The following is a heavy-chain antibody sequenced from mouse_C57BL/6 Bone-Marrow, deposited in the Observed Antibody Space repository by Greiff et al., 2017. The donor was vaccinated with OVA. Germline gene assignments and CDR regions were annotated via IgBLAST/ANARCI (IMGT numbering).Heavy chain of an antibody. Sequence: VQLQQPGAELVKPGASVKLSCKASGYTFTSYWMQWVKQRPGQGLEWIGEIDPSDSYTNYNQKFKGKATLTVDTSSSTAYMQLSSLISEDSAVYYCAIFYYYGWVYFDYWGQGTTLTVSS. D-gene: IGHD1-1*01. CDR2: IDPSDSYT. J-gene: IGHJ2*01. V-gene: IGHV1-50*01. CDR3: AIFYYYGWVYFDY. CDR1: GYTFTSYW.